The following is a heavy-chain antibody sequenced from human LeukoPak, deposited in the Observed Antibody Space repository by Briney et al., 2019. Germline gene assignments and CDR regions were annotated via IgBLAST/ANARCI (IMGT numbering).Heavy chain of an antibody. V-gene: IGHV3-72*01. D-gene: IGHD2-15*01. CDR2: TRNKANSYTT. J-gene: IGHJ3*02. CDR1: GFSFSAHY. CDR3: VRVVHGDAFDI. Sequence: QPGGSLRLSCAASGFSFSAHYMDWVRQAPGKGLEWVGRTRNKANSYTTAYAASVKGRFTISRDDSKNSLYLQMSSLKTEDTAVYYCVRVVHGDAFDIWGQGTLVTVSS.